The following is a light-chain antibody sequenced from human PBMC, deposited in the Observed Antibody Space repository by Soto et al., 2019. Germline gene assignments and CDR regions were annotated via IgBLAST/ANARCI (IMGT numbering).Light chain of an antibody. CDR3: QQRSNWPPK. Sequence: EIVMTQSPVTLSVSPGERATLSFRASQSVSSYLAWYQQKPGQAPRLLIYDASNRATGIPARFSGSGSGTDFTLTISSLEPEDFAVYYCQQRSNWPPKFGQGTKVDI. CDR2: DAS. J-gene: IGKJ1*01. V-gene: IGKV3-11*01. CDR1: QSVSSY.